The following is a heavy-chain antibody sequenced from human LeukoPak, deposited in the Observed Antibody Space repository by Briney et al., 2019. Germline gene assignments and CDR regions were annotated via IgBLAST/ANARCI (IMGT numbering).Heavy chain of an antibody. V-gene: IGHV3-23*01. CDR1: GFTFSSYA. D-gene: IGHD2-21*02. J-gene: IGHJ6*03. CDR3: AKGVTANYYYYYIDV. CDR2: ISGSGDNT. Sequence: PGGSLRLSCAASGFTFSSYAMTWVRQAPGKGLEWVSAISGSGDNTYYTVSVRGRFTISRDNSKNTLYLQMNSLRAEDTAVYYCAKGVTANYYYYYIDVWGKGTTVTVSS.